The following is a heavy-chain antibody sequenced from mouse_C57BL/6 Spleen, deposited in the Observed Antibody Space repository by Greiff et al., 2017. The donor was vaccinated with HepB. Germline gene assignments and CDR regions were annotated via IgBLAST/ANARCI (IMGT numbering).Heavy chain of an antibody. Sequence: VKLQESGAELVRPGASVTLSCKASGYTFTDYEMHWVKQTPVHGLEWIGALDPETGGTAYNQKFKGKAILTADKSSSTAYMEHRSLTSEDSAVYYCTRNDYYGSSYGWYFDDWGTGTTVTVSS. J-gene: IGHJ1*03. V-gene: IGHV1-15*01. D-gene: IGHD1-1*01. CDR2: LDPETGGT. CDR3: TRNDYYGSSYGWYFDD. CDR1: GYTFTDYE.